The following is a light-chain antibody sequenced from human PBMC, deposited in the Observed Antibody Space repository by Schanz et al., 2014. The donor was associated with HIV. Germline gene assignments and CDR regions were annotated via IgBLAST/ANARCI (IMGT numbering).Light chain of an antibody. J-gene: IGKJ1*01. CDR1: QSVSSSY. V-gene: IGKV3-20*01. Sequence: EIVMTQSPATLSVSPGERATLSCRASQSVSSSYLAWYHQKSGQAPRLVIYATSTRAAGIPDRFSGTGSGTDFTLTISSLQPDDFATYYCQQYDTSSWTFGLGTKVETK. CDR3: QQYDTSSWT. CDR2: ATS.